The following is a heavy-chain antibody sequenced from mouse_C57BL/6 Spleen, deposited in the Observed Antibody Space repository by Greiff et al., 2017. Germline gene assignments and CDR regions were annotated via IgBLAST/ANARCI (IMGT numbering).Heavy chain of an antibody. CDR1: GFNIKDDY. CDR2: IDPENGDT. D-gene: IGHD4-1*01. V-gene: IGHV14-4*01. CDR3: TRNWDGGY. Sequence: EVQRVESGAELVRPGASVKLSCTASGFNIKDDYMHWVKQRPEQGLEWIGWIDPENGDTEYASKFQGKATITADTSSNTAYLQLSSLTSEDTAVYYCTRNWDGGYWGQGTTLTVSS. J-gene: IGHJ2*01.